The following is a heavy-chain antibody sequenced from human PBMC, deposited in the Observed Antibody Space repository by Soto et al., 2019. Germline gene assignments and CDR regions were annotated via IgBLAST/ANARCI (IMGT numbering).Heavy chain of an antibody. CDR1: GFTFSSYG. D-gene: IGHD1-7*01. Sequence: PGGSLRLSCAASGFTFSSYGMHWVRQAPGKGLEWVAVISYDGSNKYYADSVKGRFTISRDNSKNTLYLQMNSLRAEDTAVYYCAKPVYSWNYVGGMDVWGQGTTVTVS. CDR3: AKPVYSWNYVGGMDV. J-gene: IGHJ6*02. CDR2: ISYDGSNK. V-gene: IGHV3-30*18.